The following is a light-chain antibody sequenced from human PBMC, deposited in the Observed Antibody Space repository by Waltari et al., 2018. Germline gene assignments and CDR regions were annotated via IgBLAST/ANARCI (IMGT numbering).Light chain of an antibody. CDR3: CSYAGRYTSV. Sequence: QSALTQPRSVSGSPGQSLTLSCTGTNSDVGAHNYVSWYQQRPGKAPKPVLSDVDKRPSGVPDRFSGSKAGNTASLTISGLQADDEADYYCCSYAGRYTSVFGGGTKVTVL. CDR1: NSDVGAHNY. J-gene: IGLJ2*01. V-gene: IGLV2-11*01. CDR2: DVD.